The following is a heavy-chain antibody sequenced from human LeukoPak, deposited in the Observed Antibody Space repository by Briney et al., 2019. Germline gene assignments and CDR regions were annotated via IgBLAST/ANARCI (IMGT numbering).Heavy chain of an antibody. Sequence: ASVKVSCKASGYTFTSYGISWVRQAPGQGLEWMGWISAYNGNTNYAQKLQGRVTMTTDTSTSTAYMELRSLRSDDTAVYYCARERYGDSSSGYPDYWGQGTLVTVSS. D-gene: IGHD6-13*01. CDR2: ISAYNGNT. J-gene: IGHJ4*02. CDR3: ARERYGDSSSGYPDY. V-gene: IGHV1-18*01. CDR1: GYTFTSYG.